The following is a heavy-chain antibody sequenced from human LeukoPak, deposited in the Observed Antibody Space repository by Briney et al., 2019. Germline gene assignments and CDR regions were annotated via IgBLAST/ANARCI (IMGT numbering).Heavy chain of an antibody. D-gene: IGHD1-26*01. CDR2: IYPGDSDT. CDR1: GYSFTSYW. V-gene: IGHV5-51*01. CDR3: ATSIVGAITHFDY. J-gene: IGHJ4*02. Sequence: GESLKISCKGSGYSFTSYWIGWVRQMPGKGLEWMGIIYPGDSDTRYSPSFQGQVTISADKSISTAYLQWSSLKASDTAKYYCATSIVGAITHFDYWGQGTLVTVSS.